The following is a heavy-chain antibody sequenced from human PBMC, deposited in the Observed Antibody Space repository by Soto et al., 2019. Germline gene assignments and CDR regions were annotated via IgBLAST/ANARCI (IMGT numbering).Heavy chain of an antibody. D-gene: IGHD6-13*01. Sequence: KPGGSLRLSCTASGFDFGDYYMSWIRQAPGKGLEWVSYIDSDDGTTYYTDSVKGRFTISRDNAKNSLYLQMNSLRVEDTALYYCVRPYYSSSWFPFDSWGQGPLVTVSS. CDR1: GFDFGDYY. CDR2: IDSDDGTT. J-gene: IGHJ4*02. CDR3: VRPYYSSSWFPFDS. V-gene: IGHV3-11*01.